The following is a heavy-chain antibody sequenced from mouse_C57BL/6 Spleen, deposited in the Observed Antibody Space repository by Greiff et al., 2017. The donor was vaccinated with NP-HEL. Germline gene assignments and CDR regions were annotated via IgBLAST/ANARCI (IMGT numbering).Heavy chain of an antibody. Sequence: QVQLQQPGAELVKPGASVKLSCKASGYTFTSYWMQWVKQRPGQGLEWIGEIDPSDSYTNYNQKFKGKATLPVDPSSSTAYMQLSSLTSEDSAVYYCAARYFDVWGTGTTVTVSS. J-gene: IGHJ1*03. CDR1: GYTFTSYW. CDR2: IDPSDSYT. D-gene: IGHD6-1*01. CDR3: AARYFDV. V-gene: IGHV1-50*01.